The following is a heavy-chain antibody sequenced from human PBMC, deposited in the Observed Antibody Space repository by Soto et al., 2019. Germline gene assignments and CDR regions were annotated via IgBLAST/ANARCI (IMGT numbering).Heavy chain of an antibody. V-gene: IGHV1-69*06. CDR3: ARERCSSTSCYPGWFDP. J-gene: IGHJ5*02. D-gene: IGHD2-2*01. CDR1: GGTFSSYA. Sequence: GASVKVSCKASGGTFSSYATSWVRQAPGQGLEWMGGIIPIFGTANYAQKFQGRVTITADKSTSTAYMELSSLRSEDTAVYYCARERCSSTSCYPGWFDPWGQGTLVTVSS. CDR2: IIPIFGTA.